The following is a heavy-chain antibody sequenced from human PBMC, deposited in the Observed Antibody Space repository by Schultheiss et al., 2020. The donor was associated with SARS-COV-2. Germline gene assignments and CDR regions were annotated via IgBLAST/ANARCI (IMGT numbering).Heavy chain of an antibody. CDR2: IYYSGST. Sequence: SQTLSLTCAVYGGSFSGYYWSWIRQPPGKGLEWIGYIYYSGSTNYNPSLKSRVTISVDTSKSQFSLKLSSVTAADTAVYYCARVRTPGVYYMDVWGKGTTVTVSS. V-gene: IGHV4-59*01. D-gene: IGHD2-15*01. J-gene: IGHJ6*03. CDR1: GGSFSGYY. CDR3: ARVRTPGVYYMDV.